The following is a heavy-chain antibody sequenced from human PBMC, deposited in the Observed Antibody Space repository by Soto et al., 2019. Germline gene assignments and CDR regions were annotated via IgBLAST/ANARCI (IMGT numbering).Heavy chain of an antibody. J-gene: IGHJ4*02. CDR1: GGSISSSNW. CDR2: IYHSGST. CDR3: PRDPIVGATNGFDY. D-gene: IGHD1-26*01. V-gene: IGHV4-4*02. Sequence: QVQLQESGPGLVKPSGTLSLTCAVSGGSISSSNWWSWVRQPPGKGLAWIGEIYHSGSTNYNPLLNSRVTISEDTSKNQFPLKLSSVTAADTAVYYCPRDPIVGATNGFDYWGQGTLVTVSS.